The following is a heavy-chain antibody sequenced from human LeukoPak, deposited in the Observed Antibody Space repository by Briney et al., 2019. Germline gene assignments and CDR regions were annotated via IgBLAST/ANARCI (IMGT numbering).Heavy chain of an antibody. V-gene: IGHV4-59*01. CDR1: GGSIRSYY. D-gene: IGHD6-19*01. J-gene: IGHJ5*02. CDR2: IYYTGST. Sequence: SETLSLTCTVSGGSIRSYYWSWIRQPPGKGLEWIGYIYYTGSTNYSPSLKSRVTIPVDTSKNQFSLRLSSVAAADTAVYYCARGSFSRGWIFDPWGQGTLVTVSS. CDR3: ARGSFSRGWIFDP.